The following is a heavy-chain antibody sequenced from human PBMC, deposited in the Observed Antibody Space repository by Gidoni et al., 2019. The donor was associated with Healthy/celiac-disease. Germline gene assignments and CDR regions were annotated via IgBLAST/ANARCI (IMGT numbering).Heavy chain of an antibody. D-gene: IGHD2-15*01. J-gene: IGHJ4*02. CDR2: IYTSGST. V-gene: IGHV4-61*02. CDR1: GGSISSGSYY. Sequence: QVQLQESGPGLVKPSQTLSLTCTVSGGSISSGSYYCSWIRQPAGKGLEWIGRIYTSGSTNYNPSLKSRVTISVDTSKNQFSLKLSSVTAADTAVYYCAREVSELDQAPYCSGGSCYAYFDYWGQGTLVTVSS. CDR3: AREVSELDQAPYCSGGSCYAYFDY.